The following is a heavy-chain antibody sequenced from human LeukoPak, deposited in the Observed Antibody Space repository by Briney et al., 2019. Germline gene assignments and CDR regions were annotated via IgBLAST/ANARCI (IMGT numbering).Heavy chain of an antibody. D-gene: IGHD3-9*01. CDR1: GFTFSSYG. CDR2: ISYDGSNK. Sequence: GGSLRLSCAASGFTFSSYGMHWVRQAPGKGLEWVAVISYDGSNKYYADSVKGRFTISRDNSKNTLYLQMNSLRAEDTAVYYCAKDKAYYDILTGSNPFDYWGQGTLVTVSS. V-gene: IGHV3-30*18. J-gene: IGHJ4*02. CDR3: AKDKAYYDILTGSNPFDY.